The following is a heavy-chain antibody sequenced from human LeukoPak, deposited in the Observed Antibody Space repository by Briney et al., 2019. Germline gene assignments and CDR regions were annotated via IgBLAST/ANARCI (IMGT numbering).Heavy chain of an antibody. CDR1: GGSVNSNTYY. J-gene: IGHJ6*04. CDR2: MYYSGHV. Sequence: SETLSLTCTVSGGSVNSNTYYWTWIRQPPGKGLEWIGHMYYSGHVDYNPSLKSRLTMSLDTSKNQFSLKLDSVSAADTAVYCCARMVRFGEATGYYYGMDVWGRGTTVIVSS. CDR3: ARMVRFGEATGYYYGMDV. V-gene: IGHV4-61*01. D-gene: IGHD3-10*01.